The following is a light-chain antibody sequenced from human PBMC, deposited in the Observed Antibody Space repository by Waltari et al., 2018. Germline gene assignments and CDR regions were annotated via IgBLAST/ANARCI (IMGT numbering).Light chain of an antibody. CDR1: QSISNY. J-gene: IGKJ1*01. V-gene: IGKV1-39*01. CDR3: QQTYSTLWT. Sequence: DIQMTQSPSSLSASVGDRVIITCRAGQSISNYLNWYQQKPGKAPKLLIYAASSLQSGVPSRFSGSGSGTDFTLTISSLQPEDFATYYCQQTYSTLWTFGQGTKVEIK. CDR2: AAS.